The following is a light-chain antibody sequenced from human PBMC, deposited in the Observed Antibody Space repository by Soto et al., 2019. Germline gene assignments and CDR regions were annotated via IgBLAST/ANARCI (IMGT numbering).Light chain of an antibody. V-gene: IGLV2-8*01. CDR1: SSDVGGYNY. CDR3: SSYAGSNNPYV. J-gene: IGLJ1*01. CDR2: EVS. Sequence: QSALTQPASVSGSPGQSITISCTGTSSDVGGYNYVSWYQQHPGKAPKLMIYEVSKRPSGVPDRFSGSKSGNTACLTVSGLQAEDEADYYCSSYAGSNNPYVFGTGTRSPS.